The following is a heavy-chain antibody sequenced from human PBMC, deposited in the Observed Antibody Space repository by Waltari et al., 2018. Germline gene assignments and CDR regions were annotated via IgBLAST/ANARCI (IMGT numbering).Heavy chain of an antibody. V-gene: IGHV4-39*01. D-gene: IGHD4-17*01. J-gene: IGHJ4*02. CDR1: GGSISSSSYY. CDR3: ARLVVPAYWCDYYYFDY. CDR2: IYSSGNT. Sequence: QLRLQESGPGLVKPSETMSLTCTVSGGSISSSSYYWGWIRQPPGKGLEWIGSIYSSGNTYYTPSVKARVTISVDTSKNQFSLKLSSVTAADTAVYYCARLVVPAYWCDYYYFDYWGQGTLVTVSS.